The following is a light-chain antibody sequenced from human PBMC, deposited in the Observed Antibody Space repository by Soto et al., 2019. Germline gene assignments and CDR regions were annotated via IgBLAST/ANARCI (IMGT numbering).Light chain of an antibody. Sequence: EIQLTQSPSTLSASIGYRVTITCRVSQSISSWLAWYQQKLGRAPRLLIYDASSLESGVPSRFSGSGYGTEFTLTISSLQPDDFATYYCQQYNTYSSLTFGGGTKVDIK. J-gene: IGKJ4*01. CDR2: DAS. CDR3: QQYNTYSSLT. CDR1: QSISSW. V-gene: IGKV1-5*01.